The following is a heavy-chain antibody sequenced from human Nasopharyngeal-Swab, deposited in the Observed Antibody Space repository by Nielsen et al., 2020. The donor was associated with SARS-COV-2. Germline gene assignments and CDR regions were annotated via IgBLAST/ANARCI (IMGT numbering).Heavy chain of an antibody. CDR1: GFTFSSYS. Sequence: GGSLRLSCAASGFTFSSYSVNWVRQAPGKGLEWVSSISSSNSYKYYADSVKGRFTISRDNSNNLLYLQMNNLRAEDTAVYYCARDSGIGAYFYYGMDVWGQGTTVTVSS. V-gene: IGHV3-21*06. CDR2: ISSSNSYK. D-gene: IGHD3-10*01. CDR3: ARDSGIGAYFYYGMDV. J-gene: IGHJ6*02.